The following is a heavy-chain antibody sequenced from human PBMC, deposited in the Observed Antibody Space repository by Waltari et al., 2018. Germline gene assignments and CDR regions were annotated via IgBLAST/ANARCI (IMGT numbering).Heavy chain of an antibody. D-gene: IGHD4-17*01. Sequence: QVQLVQSGAEVKKPGSSVKVSCKASGGTFSSYTISRVRPAPGQGLEWMGRIIPILGIANYAQKFQGRVTITADKSTSTAYMELSSLRSEDTAVYYCARGPYGDYGESFDYWGQGTLVTVSS. CDR2: IIPILGIA. J-gene: IGHJ4*02. CDR3: ARGPYGDYGESFDY. CDR1: GGTFSSYT. V-gene: IGHV1-69*02.